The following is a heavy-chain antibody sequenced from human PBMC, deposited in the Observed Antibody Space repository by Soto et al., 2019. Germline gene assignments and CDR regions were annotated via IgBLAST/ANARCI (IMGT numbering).Heavy chain of an antibody. D-gene: IGHD2-8*01. Sequence: ASVKVSCKGSEKTFSTYSLHWVRQAPGEGLEWMGVVNPNTTTTSYAQKCHGRHTMTSHTSTNTVLLEQGSPRTGHSAMYYCATDLYCTSWYVRAFYKWCQGTMVTVSS. J-gene: IGHJ3*02. CDR1: EKTFSTYS. CDR3: ATDLYCTSWYVRAFYK. V-gene: IGHV1-46*03. CDR2: VNPNTTTT.